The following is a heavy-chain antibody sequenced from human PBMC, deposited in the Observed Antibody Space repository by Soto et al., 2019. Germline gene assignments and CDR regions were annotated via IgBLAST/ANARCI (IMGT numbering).Heavy chain of an antibody. CDR1: GFTFSLSA. D-gene: IGHD3-9*01. CDR3: AKGPEYDILTGCDY. V-gene: IGHV3-23*01. CDR2: LSGGGSTT. Sequence: EVQLLESGGGFVQPGESLRLSCAASGFTFSLSAMSWVRQAPGRGLDRVSSLSGGGSTTDYADSVKGRFTISRDNSKNMVHLQMNSLRAEDTAVYYCAKGPEYDILTGCDYWGQGALVTVSS. J-gene: IGHJ4*02.